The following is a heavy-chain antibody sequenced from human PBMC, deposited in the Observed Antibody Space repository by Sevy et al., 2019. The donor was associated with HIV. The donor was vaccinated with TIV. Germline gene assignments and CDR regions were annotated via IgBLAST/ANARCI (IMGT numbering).Heavy chain of an antibody. V-gene: IGHV3-53*01. Sequence: GGSLRLSCAASGFTVSSNYMSWVRQAPGKGLEWVSIIFSGGGTYYADSVQGRFTISSDNSKNMVYLQLNSLRAEDTAVFYCARGATFYSDSSGRVLSVLGAFDIWGRGTMVTVSS. CDR3: ARGATFYSDSSGRVLSVLGAFDI. D-gene: IGHD3-22*01. J-gene: IGHJ3*02. CDR1: GFTVSSNY. CDR2: IFSGGGT.